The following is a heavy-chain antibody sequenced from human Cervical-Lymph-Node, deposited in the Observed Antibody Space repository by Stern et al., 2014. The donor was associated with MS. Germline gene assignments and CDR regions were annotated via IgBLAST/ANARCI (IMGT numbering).Heavy chain of an antibody. Sequence: EVQLVQSGPEVKRPGESLKISCQASGYTFTSYWIGGVRQMPGKGLEWIAIIFPGGSDIRYSPSFQGPVPISADKSSSTAYLQWNNLKASDTAIYYCARQRYFDYWGQGTLVTVSS. CDR3: ARQRYFDY. V-gene: IGHV5-51*01. CDR1: GYTFTSYW. J-gene: IGHJ4*02. CDR2: IFPGGSDI.